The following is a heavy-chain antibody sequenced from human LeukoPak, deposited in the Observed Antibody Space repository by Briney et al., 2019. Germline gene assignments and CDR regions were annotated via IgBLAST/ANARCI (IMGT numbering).Heavy chain of an antibody. Sequence: GASVKVSCKASGYTFTSYDINWVRQAPGQGLEWMGGIIPIFGTANYAQKFQGRVTITADESTSTAYMELSSLRSEDTAVYYCAIPLSNYAYYYYGMDVWGQGTTVTVSS. CDR3: AIPLSNYAYYYYGMDV. CDR2: IIPIFGTA. D-gene: IGHD4-11*01. V-gene: IGHV1-69*13. CDR1: GYTFTSYD. J-gene: IGHJ6*02.